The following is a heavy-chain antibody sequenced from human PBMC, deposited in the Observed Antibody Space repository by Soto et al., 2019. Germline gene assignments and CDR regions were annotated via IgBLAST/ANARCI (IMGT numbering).Heavy chain of an antibody. CDR3: ARDSQYSTDWERFDS. V-gene: IGHV1-18*01. J-gene: IGHJ4*02. CDR2: INTYNGNP. Sequence: QVQLVQSGVEVKKPGASVKVSCKASGYTFTNYAISWVRQAPGGGLEWMVWINTYNGNPNYAQIFQGRVTMTTDTSTGTAYMALKSPKSDGAAVYYSARDSQYSTDWERFDSWGQGTLVTVSS. D-gene: IGHD6-6*01. CDR1: GYTFTNYA.